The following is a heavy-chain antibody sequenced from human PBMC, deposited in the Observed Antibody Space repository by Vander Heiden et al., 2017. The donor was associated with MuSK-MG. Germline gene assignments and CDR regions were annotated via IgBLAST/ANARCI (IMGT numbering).Heavy chain of an antibody. D-gene: IGHD3-3*01. CDR1: GYTFTSYG. Sequence: QVQLVQSGAEVKKPGASVKVSCKASGYTFTSYGISWVRQAPCQGLEWMGWISAYNGNTNYAQKLQGRVTMTTDTSTSTAYMELRSLRSDDTAVYYCARLYYDFWSGYYDGWFDPWGQGPLVTVSS. J-gene: IGHJ5*02. CDR3: ARLYYDFWSGYYDGWFDP. CDR2: ISAYNGNT. V-gene: IGHV1-18*01.